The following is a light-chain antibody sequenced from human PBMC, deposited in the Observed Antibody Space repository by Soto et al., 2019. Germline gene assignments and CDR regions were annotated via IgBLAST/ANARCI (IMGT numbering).Light chain of an antibody. CDR2: GAS. CDR1: QSVSSN. J-gene: IGKJ3*01. V-gene: IGKV3-15*01. Sequence: EIVMTQSPATLSVSPGERATLSCRASQSVSSNLAWYPQKPGQAPRLLIYGASTMATGIPARFSGSGSGTGFTLTICSLQSEDFAVYYCQQYNNWPPGVTFGPGTQVDIK. CDR3: QQYNNWPPGVT.